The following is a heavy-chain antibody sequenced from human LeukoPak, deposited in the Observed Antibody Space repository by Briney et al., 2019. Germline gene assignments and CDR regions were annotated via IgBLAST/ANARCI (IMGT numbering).Heavy chain of an antibody. Sequence: PGRSLRLSRAASGFTFSSYGMHWVRQAPGKGLEWVAVIWYDGSNKYYADSVKGRFTISRDNSKNTPYLQMNSLRAEDTAVYYCARDKGDLPSYYYYYGMDVWGKGTTVTVSS. D-gene: IGHD1-26*01. CDR2: IWYDGSNK. CDR1: GFTFSSYG. CDR3: ARDKGDLPSYYYYYGMDV. J-gene: IGHJ6*04. V-gene: IGHV3-33*01.